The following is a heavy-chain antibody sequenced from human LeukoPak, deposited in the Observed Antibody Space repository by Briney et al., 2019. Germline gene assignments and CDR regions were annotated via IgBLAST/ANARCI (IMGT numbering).Heavy chain of an antibody. Sequence: SETLSLTCTVSGGSISSSSYYWGWIRQPPGKGLEWIGSIYYSGSTYYNPSLKSRVTISVDTSKNQFSLKLSSVTAADTAVYYCARGPRYYDFWSGYPASSPVDYWGQGTLVTVSS. V-gene: IGHV4-39*07. J-gene: IGHJ4*02. CDR1: GGSISSSSYY. CDR3: ARGPRYYDFWSGYPASSPVDY. D-gene: IGHD3-3*01. CDR2: IYYSGST.